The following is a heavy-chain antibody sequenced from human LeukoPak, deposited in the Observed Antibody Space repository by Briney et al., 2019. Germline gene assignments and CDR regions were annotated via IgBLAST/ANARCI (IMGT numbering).Heavy chain of an antibody. CDR2: INPNSGGT. CDR1: VYTFTGYY. D-gene: IGHD6-13*01. J-gene: IGHJ5*02. Sequence: ASVKVSCKASVYTFTGYYMHWVRQAPGQGLEWMGWINPNSGGTNYAQKFQGRVTMTRDTSISTAYMELSRLRSDDTAVYYCARGGRNGQQLAAYWFDPWGQGTLVTVSS. V-gene: IGHV1-2*02. CDR3: ARGGRNGQQLAAYWFDP.